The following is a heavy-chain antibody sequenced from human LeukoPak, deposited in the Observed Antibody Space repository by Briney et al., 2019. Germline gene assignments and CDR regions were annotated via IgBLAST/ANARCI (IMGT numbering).Heavy chain of an antibody. Sequence: GESLKICCKGSGYTFTDYWIAWVRQIPGKGLEWMGIIYPGDSDTRYSPSFQGQVTFSADKSISTAYLQWSSLRASDTAIYYCARQCCRGASPGFDPWGQGTLVTVSS. CDR3: ARQCCRGASPGFDP. D-gene: IGHD3-10*01. V-gene: IGHV5-51*01. CDR2: IYPGDSDT. J-gene: IGHJ5*02. CDR1: GYTFTDYW.